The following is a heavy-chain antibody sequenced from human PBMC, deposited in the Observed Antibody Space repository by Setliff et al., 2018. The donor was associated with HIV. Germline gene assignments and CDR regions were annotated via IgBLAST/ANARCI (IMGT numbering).Heavy chain of an antibody. J-gene: IGHJ4*02. CDR2: IRDNGVSP. D-gene: IGHD4-17*01. CDR1: GFILSNYG. Sequence: GGSLRLSCAASGFILSNYGMTWVRQAPGKGLEWVSGIRDNGVSPHYADSVTGRFTISRDNTNNTLYLQMNSLRVEDTAIYYCTKVVQRLRPYYFDSWGQGILVTVSS. V-gene: IGHV3-23*01. CDR3: TKVVQRLRPYYFDS.